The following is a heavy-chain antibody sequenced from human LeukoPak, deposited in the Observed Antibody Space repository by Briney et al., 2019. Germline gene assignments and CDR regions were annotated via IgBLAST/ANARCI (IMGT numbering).Heavy chain of an antibody. V-gene: IGHV4-39*01. J-gene: IGHJ4*02. CDR1: GGSINSNTYY. CDR3: ARSTGTYSSSWNNFDY. Sequence: PSETLSLTCTVSGGSINSNTYYWGWVRQPPGKGLEWIGSIYYSGSTYYNPSLKSRVTISVDTSKSQFSLKLSSVTAADTAVYYCARSTGTYSSSWNNFDYWGQGTLVTVSS. D-gene: IGHD6-13*01. CDR2: IYYSGST.